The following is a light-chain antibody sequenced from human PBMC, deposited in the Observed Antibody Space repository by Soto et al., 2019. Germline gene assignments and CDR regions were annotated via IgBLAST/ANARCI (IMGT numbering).Light chain of an antibody. V-gene: IGKV3-15*01. CDR2: GAS. Sequence: EIVLTHSPVTLSLSQWERANLSFRASQSVSSKLAWYQQKPGQAPRLFIFGASTRATGIPARFSGSGSGTEFTLTISSLQSEDFAVYYCQQHNNWPPATCGRGTQGDIK. CDR1: QSVSSK. J-gene: IGKJ4*01. CDR3: QQHNNWPPAT.